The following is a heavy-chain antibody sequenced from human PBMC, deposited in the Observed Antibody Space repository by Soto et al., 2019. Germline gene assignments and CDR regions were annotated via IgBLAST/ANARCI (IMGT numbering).Heavy chain of an antibody. J-gene: IGHJ5*02. CDR2: IIPIFGTA. Sequence: GASVKVSCKASGGTFISYAISWVRQAPGQGLEWMGGIIPIFGTANYAQKFQGRVTITADESTSTAYMELSSLRSEDTAVYYCATRIAVAGTGWFDPWGQGTLVTVSS. CDR1: GGTFISYA. CDR3: ATRIAVAGTGWFDP. D-gene: IGHD6-19*01. V-gene: IGHV1-69*13.